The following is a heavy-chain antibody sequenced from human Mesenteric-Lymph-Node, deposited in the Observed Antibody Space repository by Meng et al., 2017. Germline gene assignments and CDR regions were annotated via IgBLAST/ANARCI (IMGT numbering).Heavy chain of an antibody. D-gene: IGHD2/OR15-2a*01. J-gene: IGHJ5*02. CDR1: GNTFIGYY. CDR3: SRELFDTTLYRFDP. V-gene: IGHV1-46*01. CDR2: INPSDGST. Sequence: ASVKVSCEASGNTFIGYYILWVRQAPGQGLEWMGIINPSDGSTNYAQNFQGRVTMTRDTSTSTVYMELIGLRSEDTAVYYCSRELFDTTLYRFDPWGQGTLVTVSS.